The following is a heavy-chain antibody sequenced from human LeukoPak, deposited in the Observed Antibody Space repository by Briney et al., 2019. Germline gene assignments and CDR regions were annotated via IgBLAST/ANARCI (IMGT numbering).Heavy chain of an antibody. V-gene: IGHV3-13*04. Sequence: GGSLRLSCAASGFTFSSYDMHWVRQATGKGLEWVSAIGTAGDTYYPGSVKGRFTISRENAKNSLYLQMNSLRAEDTAVYYCARDKRDGYNWAFDIWGQGTMVTVSS. CDR3: ARDKRDGYNWAFDI. CDR2: IGTAGDT. J-gene: IGHJ3*02. D-gene: IGHD5-24*01. CDR1: GFTFSSYD.